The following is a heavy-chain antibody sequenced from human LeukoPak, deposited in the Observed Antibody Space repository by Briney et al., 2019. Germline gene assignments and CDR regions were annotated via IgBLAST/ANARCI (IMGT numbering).Heavy chain of an antibody. CDR2: INHSGST. CDR1: GGSFSGYY. D-gene: IGHD4-11*01. CDR3: ARSKPTTFKMYDAFDI. Sequence: PSETLSLTCAVYGGSFSGYYWSWIRQPPGKGLEWIGEINHSGSTNYNPSLKSRVTISVDKSKNQFSLKLSSVTAADTAVYYCARSKPTTFKMYDAFDIWGQGTMVTVSS. J-gene: IGHJ3*02. V-gene: IGHV4-34*01.